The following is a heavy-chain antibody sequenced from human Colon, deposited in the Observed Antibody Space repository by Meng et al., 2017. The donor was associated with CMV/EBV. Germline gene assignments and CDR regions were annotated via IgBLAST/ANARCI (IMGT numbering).Heavy chain of an antibody. V-gene: IGHV3-74*01. Sequence: SCVTSGFPFHNYWMNWVRQGPGRGLVWVSRINGGGSNTNYADSVKGRFPISRDNAKNTLYLQMNSLRVEDTAVYYCVREGAYGDFDYWGQGTLVTVSS. D-gene: IGHD5-12*01. CDR2: INGGGSNT. CDR1: GFPFHNYW. J-gene: IGHJ4*02. CDR3: VREGAYGDFDY.